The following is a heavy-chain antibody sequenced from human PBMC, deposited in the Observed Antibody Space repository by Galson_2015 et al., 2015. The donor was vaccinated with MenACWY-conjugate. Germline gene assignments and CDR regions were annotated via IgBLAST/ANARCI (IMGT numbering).Heavy chain of an antibody. CDR3: AKEGGLLGTVGSFSFDC. J-gene: IGHJ4*02. V-gene: IGHV3-74*01. Sequence: SLRLSCAASGFIFNTYWMHWVRQAPGKGLVWVSRINPGGSSTTYADSVKDRFTISRDNAKNTLYLQMNSLRAEDTAVYYCAKEGGLLGTVGSFSFDCWGQGILVTVSS. CDR2: INPGGSST. D-gene: IGHD3-10*01. CDR1: GFIFNTYW.